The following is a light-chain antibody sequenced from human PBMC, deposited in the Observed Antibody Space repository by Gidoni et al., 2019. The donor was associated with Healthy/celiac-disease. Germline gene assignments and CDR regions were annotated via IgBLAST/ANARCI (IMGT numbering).Light chain of an antibody. V-gene: IGLV1-44*01. CDR3: AAWDDSLNGFYV. Sequence: QSVLTQPPSASGTPGQRVTIPCSGSSPNIGSKTVNWYQQLPGKAPKRLIYSNNQRPSGVPDRFSGSKSGTSASLAISGLQSEDEADYYCAAWDDSLNGFYVFGTGTKVTVL. CDR1: SPNIGSKT. CDR2: SNN. J-gene: IGLJ1*01.